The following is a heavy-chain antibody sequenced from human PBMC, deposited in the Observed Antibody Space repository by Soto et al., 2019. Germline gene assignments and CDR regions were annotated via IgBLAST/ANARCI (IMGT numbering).Heavy chain of an antibody. J-gene: IGHJ5*02. CDR2: VNTGNGDT. CDR1: GYSFTEFG. D-gene: IGHD3-9*01. Sequence: QIHLVQSGADVKKPGASVTISCQTSGYSFTEFGLHWVRQAPGHRLEWLGWVNTGNGDTRYPQNLQGRITITRDTAATTAYMQLNSLRSEDTAVYYCAREYYDPLAGRYFVPWGQGTLITVSS. CDR3: AREYYDPLAGRYFVP. V-gene: IGHV1-3*04.